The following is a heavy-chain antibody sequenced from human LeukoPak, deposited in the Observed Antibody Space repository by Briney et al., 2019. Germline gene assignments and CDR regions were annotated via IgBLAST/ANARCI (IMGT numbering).Heavy chain of an antibody. Sequence: PSETLSLTCEVYGGSFSSYSLTWIRQPPGKGLEWIGEINHSGSTNYNSSLESRVTISVDTSKNQFSLKLSSVTAADTAVYYCVMNGGTGRTLDYWGQGTLVTVSS. CDR1: GGSFSSYS. CDR2: INHSGST. V-gene: IGHV4-34*01. J-gene: IGHJ4*02. CDR3: VMNGGTGRTLDY. D-gene: IGHD1-1*01.